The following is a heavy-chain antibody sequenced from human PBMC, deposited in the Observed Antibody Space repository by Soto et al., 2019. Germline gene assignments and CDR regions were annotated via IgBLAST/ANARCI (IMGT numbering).Heavy chain of an antibody. D-gene: IGHD3-16*01. CDR2: ITGNSAFT. V-gene: IGHV3-23*01. CDR1: GFTFNRNA. J-gene: IGHJ3*01. Sequence: PGGSLILSSAGSGFTFNRNAMSWVRPAPGKGLEWVSGITGNSAFTYYADSVKGRFIISRDNSKNTLYLQINTLRVEDTAVYYCAKNRDYDYDAFDVWGQGTVVTVS. CDR3: AKNRDYDYDAFDV.